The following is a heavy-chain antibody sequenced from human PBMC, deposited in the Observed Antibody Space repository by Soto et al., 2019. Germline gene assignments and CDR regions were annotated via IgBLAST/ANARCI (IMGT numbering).Heavy chain of an antibody. CDR1: GFTFSSYE. D-gene: IGHD2-15*01. J-gene: IGHJ4*02. V-gene: IGHV3-48*03. CDR3: ARDPVCSGGSCYDY. CDR2: ISSSGSTI. Sequence: GGSLRLSCAASGFTFSSYEMNWVRQAPGKGLEWVSYISSSGSTIYYADSVKGRFTISRDNAKNSLYLQMNSLRAEDTAVYYCARDPVCSGGSCYDYWGQGTLVTVSS.